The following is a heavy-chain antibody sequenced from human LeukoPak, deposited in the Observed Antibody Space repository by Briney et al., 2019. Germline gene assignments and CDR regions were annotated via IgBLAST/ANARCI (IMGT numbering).Heavy chain of an antibody. CDR2: IYSSGST. CDR1: GGSISSYY. V-gene: IGHV4-4*07. Sequence: ASETLSLXCTVSGGSISSYYWSWIRQPAGKGLEWIGRIYSSGSTNYNPSLKSRVTMSVDTSKNQFSLKLSSVTAADTAVYYCARGRASDCSNSSCRRGFDYWGQGTLVTVSS. J-gene: IGHJ4*02. D-gene: IGHD2-2*01. CDR3: ARGRASDCSNSSCRRGFDY.